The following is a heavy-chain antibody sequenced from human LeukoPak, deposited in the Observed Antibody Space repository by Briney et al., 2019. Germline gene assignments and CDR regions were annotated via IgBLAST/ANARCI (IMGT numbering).Heavy chain of an antibody. V-gene: IGHV3-48*04. J-gene: IGHJ6*02. CDR1: GFTFSGYD. CDR3: ARLRYYGMDV. CDR2: TSSSSSTI. Sequence: AGGSLRLSCAASGFTFSGYDMSWVRQAPGKGLEWVSYTSSSSSTIYYADSVKSRFTISRDNAKNSLYLQMNSLRAEDTAVYYRARLRYYGMDVWGQGTTVTVSS.